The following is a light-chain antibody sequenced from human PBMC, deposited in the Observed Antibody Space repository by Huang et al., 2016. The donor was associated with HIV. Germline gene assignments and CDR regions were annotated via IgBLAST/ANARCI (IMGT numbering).Light chain of an antibody. CDR2: EVS. V-gene: IGKV2-29*02. CDR3: MQSMHLPYT. Sequence: DVVMTQTPLSLSVTPGQPASISCKSSQSLRHSDRKTYLYWYLQKPGQSPHLLMYEVSSRFPGVPDRFNGSGSGTDFTLTIRRVEAEDVGVYYCMQSMHLPYTFGQGTKLEI. CDR1: QSLRHSDRKTY. J-gene: IGKJ2*01.